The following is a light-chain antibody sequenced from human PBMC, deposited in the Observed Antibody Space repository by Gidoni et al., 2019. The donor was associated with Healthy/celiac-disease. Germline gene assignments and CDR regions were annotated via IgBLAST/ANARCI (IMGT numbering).Light chain of an antibody. J-gene: IGLJ2*01. V-gene: IGLV3-1*01. CDR1: KLGYKY. Sequence: SYELTQPPSVSVSPGQTASITCSGDKLGYKYACWYQQKPGQSPVLVIYQDSKRPSGIPERFSGSNSGNTATLTISGTQAMDEADYYCQAWDSHVVFGGGTKLTVL. CDR2: QDS. CDR3: QAWDSHVV.